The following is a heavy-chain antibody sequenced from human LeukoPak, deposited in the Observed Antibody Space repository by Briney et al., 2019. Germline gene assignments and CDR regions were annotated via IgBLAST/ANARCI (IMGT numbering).Heavy chain of an antibody. J-gene: IGHJ5*02. Sequence: PSETLSLTCTVSGGSLSSSSYYWGWIRQPPGTGLEWLGSIYYSGSTYYNPSLKSRVTIPVDTSKNQFSLKLSSVTAADTAVYYCARHYKSWGQGTLVTVSS. CDR2: IYYSGST. V-gene: IGHV4-39*01. CDR1: GGSLSSSSYY. D-gene: IGHD3-10*01. CDR3: ARHYKS.